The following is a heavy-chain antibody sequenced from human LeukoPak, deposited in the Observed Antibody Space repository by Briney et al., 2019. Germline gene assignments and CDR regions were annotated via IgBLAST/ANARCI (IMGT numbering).Heavy chain of an antibody. CDR1: GVSISSYH. CDR2: IYNSGNT. J-gene: IGHJ4*02. Sequence: PSETLSLTCTVSGVSISSYHWTWIRQPPGEGLEWIGHIYNSGNTNYNPSLRGRVTISLDTSKNQVSLKLNSVIAADTAMYYCARKDGDGWGQGTLVTVSS. D-gene: IGHD5-24*01. CDR3: ARKDGDG. V-gene: IGHV4-59*01.